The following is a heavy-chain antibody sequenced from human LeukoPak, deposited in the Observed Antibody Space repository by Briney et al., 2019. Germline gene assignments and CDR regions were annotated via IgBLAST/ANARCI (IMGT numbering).Heavy chain of an antibody. V-gene: IGHV3-7*01. CDR2: IKQDGSEK. CDR3: ARGFGFDP. J-gene: IGHJ5*02. Sequence: GGSLRLSCAASGFTFSDCAMSWVRQAPGKGLEWVANIKQDGSEKYYVDSVKGRFTISRDNAKNSLYLQMNSLRAEDTAVYYCARGFGFDPWGQGTLVTVSS. CDR1: GFTFSDCA.